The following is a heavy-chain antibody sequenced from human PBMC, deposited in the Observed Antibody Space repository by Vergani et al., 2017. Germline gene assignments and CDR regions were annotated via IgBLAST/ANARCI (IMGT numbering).Heavy chain of an antibody. CDR2: ISHGAGNL. D-gene: IGHD5-12*01. V-gene: IGHV3-23*01. CDR1: RFTFSNFA. J-gene: IGHJ6*02. CDR3: AKTRGNSFNSWDI. Sequence: LLESGGDLVQPGGSLRLSCAASRFTFSNFAMSWVRQAPGKGPEWVSTISHGAGNLYYADSVRGRFTIPRDDSTNTLFLHMSNLRPEDTAMYYCAKTRGNSFNSWDIWGRGTTVTVSS.